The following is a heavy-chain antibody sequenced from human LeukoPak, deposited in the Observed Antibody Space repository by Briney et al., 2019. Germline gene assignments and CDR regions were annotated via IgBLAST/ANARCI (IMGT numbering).Heavy chain of an antibody. Sequence: GGSLRLSCAAPGFTSSSYEINWVREAPGRGLERVSYISSRGNTIYYADSVKGRFTISRDNAKNSLYLQMNSLRAEDTAVYYCARGGGYYGSGSLHYYYYGMDVWGQGTTVTVSS. CDR3: ARGGGYYGSGSLHYYYYGMDV. V-gene: IGHV3-48*03. CDR2: ISSRGNTI. CDR1: GFTSSSYE. D-gene: IGHD3-10*01. J-gene: IGHJ6*02.